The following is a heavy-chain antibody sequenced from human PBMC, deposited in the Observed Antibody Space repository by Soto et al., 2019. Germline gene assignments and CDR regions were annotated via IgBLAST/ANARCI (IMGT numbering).Heavy chain of an antibody. CDR2: ISGSGGST. Sequence: EVQLLESGGGLVQPGGSLRLSCAASGFTFSSYAMSWVRQAPGKGLEWVSAISGSGGSTYYADSVKGRFTISRDTSKDTLYLQMNSLRAEDTAVYYCAKDLRNDYCDYYFDYWGQGTLVTVSS. V-gene: IGHV3-23*01. CDR3: AKDLRNDYCDYYFDY. CDR1: GFTFSSYA. J-gene: IGHJ4*02. D-gene: IGHD4-17*01.